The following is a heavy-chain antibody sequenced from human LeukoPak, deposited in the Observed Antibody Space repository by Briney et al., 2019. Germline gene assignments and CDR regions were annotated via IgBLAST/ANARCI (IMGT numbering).Heavy chain of an antibody. CDR3: ARGDTLTTYNWFDP. CDR2: IYPGNSDT. Sequence: GESLKISCKGSGYSFISYWIGWVRQMPGKGLEWMGIIYPGNSDTKYSPSFQGQVTISADKSISTAYLQWSSLKASDTAMYYCARGDTLTTYNWFDPWGQGTLVTVSS. J-gene: IGHJ5*02. V-gene: IGHV5-51*01. D-gene: IGHD3-9*01. CDR1: GYSFISYW.